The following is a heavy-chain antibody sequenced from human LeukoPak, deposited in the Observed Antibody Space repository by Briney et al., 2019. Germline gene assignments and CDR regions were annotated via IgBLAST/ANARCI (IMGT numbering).Heavy chain of an antibody. J-gene: IGHJ3*02. CDR3: ARDIGGGYCSSTSCHEPAIDAFDI. Sequence: GGSLRLSCAASGFTFSSYSMNWVRQARGKGLEWVSSISSSSSYIYYADSVKGRFTISRDNAKNSLYLQMNSLRAEDTAVYYCARDIGGGYCSSTSCHEPAIDAFDIWGQGTMVTVSS. CDR2: ISSSSSYI. D-gene: IGHD2-2*01. CDR1: GFTFSSYS. V-gene: IGHV3-21*01.